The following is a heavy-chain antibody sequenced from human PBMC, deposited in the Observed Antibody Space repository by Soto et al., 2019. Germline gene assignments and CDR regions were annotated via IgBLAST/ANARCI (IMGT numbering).Heavy chain of an antibody. CDR3: ARDLGRATPGFDY. Sequence: ASVKVSCKASGYTFTSYDMNWVRQAPGQRLEWMGWINAGNGNTEYAQKFQGRVTITRDTSASTAYMELSSLRSEDTAVYYCARDLGRATPGFDYWGQGTLVTVSS. CDR1: GYTFTSYD. CDR2: INAGNGNT. D-gene: IGHD5-12*01. V-gene: IGHV1-3*01. J-gene: IGHJ4*02.